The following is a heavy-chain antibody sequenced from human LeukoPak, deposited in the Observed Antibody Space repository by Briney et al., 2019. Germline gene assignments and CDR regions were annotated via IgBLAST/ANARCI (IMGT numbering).Heavy chain of an antibody. Sequence: ASVKVSCKASGYRFTSYGIDWVRQAPGQGLEWVGWISIYNGKTYYTQSLQDRVTMTTDTSTNTVYMELRSLRSDDTAVYYCARACHLVVVTAEGGWLDPWGQGTLVTVSS. J-gene: IGHJ5*02. CDR3: ARACHLVVVTAEGGWLDP. D-gene: IGHD2-21*02. CDR2: ISIYNGKT. V-gene: IGHV1-18*01. CDR1: GYRFTSYG.